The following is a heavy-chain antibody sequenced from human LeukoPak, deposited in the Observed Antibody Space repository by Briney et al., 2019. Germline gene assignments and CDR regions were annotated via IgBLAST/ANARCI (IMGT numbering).Heavy chain of an antibody. CDR1: GFTSNIYW. J-gene: IGHJ5*02. CDR3: ARSDPTAWFDP. CDR2: IKQDGSDK. V-gene: IGHV3-7*01. Sequence: GGSLRLSCAASGFTSNIYWMTWVRQAPGKGLEWVANIKQDGSDKYYVDSVKGRFTISRDNAKNSLYLQMNSLRAEDTAVYYCARSDPTAWFDPWGQGTLVTVSS.